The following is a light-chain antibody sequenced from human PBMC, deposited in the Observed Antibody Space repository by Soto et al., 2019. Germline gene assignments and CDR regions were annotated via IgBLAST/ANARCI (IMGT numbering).Light chain of an antibody. J-gene: IGKJ1*01. V-gene: IGKV3-15*01. CDR1: QTIGQK. CDR3: QQYNGWPWT. CDR2: GAS. Sequence: EIVLTQSPATLSLSPGERITLSCRATQTIGQKLAWYLQRPGQAPSLLMYGASTRATDIPARFSGSVSGTEFTLTITGLQSEDFAVYYCQQYNGWPWTFGQGTKVDIK.